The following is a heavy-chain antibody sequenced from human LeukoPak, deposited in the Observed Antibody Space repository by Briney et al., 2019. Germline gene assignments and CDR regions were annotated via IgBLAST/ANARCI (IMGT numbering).Heavy chain of an antibody. V-gene: IGHV3-23*01. D-gene: IGHD3-3*01. CDR3: AKVLIGLVFGAPMDI. CDR2: NSGSGGST. CDR1: GFTFSSYA. J-gene: IGHJ3*02. Sequence: PGRSLRLSCAASGFTFSSYAMSWVRQAPGKGLEWVSVNSGSGGSTYYADSVEGRFTISRDNSKNTLYLQMNSLRAEDTAVYYCAKVLIGLVFGAPMDIWGQGTMVTVSS.